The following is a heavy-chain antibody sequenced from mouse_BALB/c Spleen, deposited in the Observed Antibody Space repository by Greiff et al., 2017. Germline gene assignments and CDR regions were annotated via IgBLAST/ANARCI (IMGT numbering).Heavy chain of an antibody. CDR2: IYPGDGST. J-gene: IGHJ3*01. Sequence: QVQLQQSGAELVKPGASVKLSCKASGYTFTSYDINWVKQRPGQGLEWIGWIYPGDGSTKYNEKFKGKTTLTADKSSSTAYMLLSSLTSEDSAIYFCARERDGWFAYWGQGTLVTV. V-gene: IGHV1S56*01. CDR1: GYTFTSYD. D-gene: IGHD2-3*01. CDR3: ARERDGWFAY.